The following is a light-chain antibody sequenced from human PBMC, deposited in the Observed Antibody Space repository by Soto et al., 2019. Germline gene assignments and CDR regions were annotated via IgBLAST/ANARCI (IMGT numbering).Light chain of an antibody. J-gene: IGKJ5*01. CDR3: QQTYSTIT. V-gene: IGKV1-39*01. CDR1: ESISTY. Sequence: DIQMTQSPSSLSASVGDRVTLTCRSSESISTYLNWYQQKPGKAPKLLIFDVSTLQSGVPSRVSGSGSGTNFTLTISSLQPEDFATYYCQQTYSTITFGQGTRLEIK. CDR2: DVS.